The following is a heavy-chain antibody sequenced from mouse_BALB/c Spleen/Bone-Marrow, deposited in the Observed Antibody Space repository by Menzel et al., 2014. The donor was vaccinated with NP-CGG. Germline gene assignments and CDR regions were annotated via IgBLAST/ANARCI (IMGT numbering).Heavy chain of an antibody. D-gene: IGHD1-1*01. CDR2: INPSTGYT. V-gene: IGHV1-7*01. Sequence: QVQLQQSGAELAKPGASVKMSCKASGYTFTNYWMHWVKQRPGQGLEWIGYINPSTGYTEYNQKFKDKATLTADKSSSTAYMQLSSLTSEDSAVYYCARRDGSSYPFVYWGQGTLVTVSA. J-gene: IGHJ3*01. CDR1: GYTFTNYW. CDR3: ARRDGSSYPFVY.